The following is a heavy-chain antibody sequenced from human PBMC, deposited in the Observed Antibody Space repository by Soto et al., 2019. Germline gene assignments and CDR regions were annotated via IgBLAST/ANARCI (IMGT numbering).Heavy chain of an antibody. V-gene: IGHV4-34*01. Sequence: PSETLSLTCAVYGGSFSGYYWSWIRQPPGKGLEWIGEINHSGSTNYNPSLKSRVTISVDTSKNQFSLKLSSVTAADTAVYYCARVLAAQSDGYWFGPWGQGTLVTVSS. CDR1: GGSFSGYY. CDR3: ARVLAAQSDGYWFGP. D-gene: IGHD6-6*01. J-gene: IGHJ5*02. CDR2: INHSGST.